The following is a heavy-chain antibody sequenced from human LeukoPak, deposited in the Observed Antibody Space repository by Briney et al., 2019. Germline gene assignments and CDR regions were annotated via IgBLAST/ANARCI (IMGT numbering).Heavy chain of an antibody. CDR3: ARGSVYDSSTFDI. Sequence: SQTLSLTCAVSGGSISSGGYSWGWIRQPPGKGLEFIGDIYHTGSTNYNPSLKSRVAISVDRSKNQFSLKLTSVTAADTAVYYCARGSVYDSSTFDIWGQGTMVTVSS. CDR2: IYHTGST. V-gene: IGHV4-30-2*01. CDR1: GGSISSGGYS. J-gene: IGHJ3*02. D-gene: IGHD3-22*01.